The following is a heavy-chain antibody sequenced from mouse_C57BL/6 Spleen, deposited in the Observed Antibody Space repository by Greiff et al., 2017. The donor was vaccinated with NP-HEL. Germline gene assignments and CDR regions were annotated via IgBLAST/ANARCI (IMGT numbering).Heavy chain of an antibody. CDR1: GYSITSGYY. Sequence: DVKLVESGPGLVKPSQSLSLTCSVTGYSITSGYYWNWIRQFPGNKLEWMGYISYDGSNNYNPSLKNRISITRDTSKNQFFLKLNSVTTEDTATYYCARGEGTGFAYWGQGTLVTVSA. J-gene: IGHJ3*01. CDR3: ARGEGTGFAY. CDR2: ISYDGSN. V-gene: IGHV3-6*01.